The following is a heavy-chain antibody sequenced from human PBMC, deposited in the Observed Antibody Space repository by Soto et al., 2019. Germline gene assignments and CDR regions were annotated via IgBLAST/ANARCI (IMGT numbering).Heavy chain of an antibody. CDR2: INWNSNSR. J-gene: IGHJ4*02. Sequence: EVQLVESGGGVVRPGGSLRLSCAASGFNFDDYGMSWVRQAPGKGLEWVSGINWNSNSRGYADSVKGRFTISRDNVRNSLYLEMNSLRAEDTAFYYCARGTSGYDHYFDTWGQGTLVTVSS. D-gene: IGHD5-12*01. CDR1: GFNFDDYG. V-gene: IGHV3-20*04. CDR3: ARGTSGYDHYFDT.